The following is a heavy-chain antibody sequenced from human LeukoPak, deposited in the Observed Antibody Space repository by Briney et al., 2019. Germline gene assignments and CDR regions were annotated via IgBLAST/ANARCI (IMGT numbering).Heavy chain of an antibody. V-gene: IGHV1-46*01. J-gene: IGHJ4*02. Sequence: ASVKVSCKASGYTFTSYYMHWVRQAPGQGLEWMGIINPSGGSTSYAQKFQGRVTMTRDTSTSTVYMELSSLRSEDTAVYYCARAIFGIAATGRAYYFDYWGQGTLVTVSS. CDR1: GYTFTSYY. D-gene: IGHD6-13*01. CDR3: ARAIFGIAATGRAYYFDY. CDR2: INPSGGST.